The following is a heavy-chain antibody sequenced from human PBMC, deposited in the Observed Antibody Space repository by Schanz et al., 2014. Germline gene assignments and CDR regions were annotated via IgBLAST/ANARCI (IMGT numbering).Heavy chain of an antibody. V-gene: IGHV1-46*03. CDR2: ITPSGGST. D-gene: IGHD6-13*01. CDR1: GYTFTRYY. CDR3: ARDGVDAAAGGNY. J-gene: IGHJ4*02. Sequence: QVQLVQSGAEVKKPGASVKVSCKASGYTFTRYYIHWVRQAPGQGLEWMGIITPSGGSTTYAQKCQGRVTMTRDTSTSTVYMELSSLRSEDTAVYYCARDGVDAAAGGNYWGQGTLVTVSS.